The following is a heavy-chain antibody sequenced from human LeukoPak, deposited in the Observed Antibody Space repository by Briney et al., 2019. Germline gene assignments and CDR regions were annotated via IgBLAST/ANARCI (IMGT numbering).Heavy chain of an antibody. V-gene: IGHV3-30*02. CDR2: IRYDGSNK. CDR1: GFTFSSYG. J-gene: IGHJ3*02. CDR3: AKDLSARGDAFDI. Sequence: PSGGSLRLSCAASGFTFSSYGMHWVRQAPCKGLEWVAFIRYDGSNKYYADSVKGRFTISRDNSKNTLYLQMNSLRPEDTAVYHCAKDLSARGDAFDIWGQGTMVTVSS. D-gene: IGHD6-6*01.